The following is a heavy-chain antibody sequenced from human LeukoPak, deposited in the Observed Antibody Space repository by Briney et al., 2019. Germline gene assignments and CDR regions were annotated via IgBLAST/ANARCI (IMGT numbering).Heavy chain of an antibody. CDR1: GFTFTSSA. D-gene: IGHD3-22*01. Sequence: SVKVSCKASGFTFTSSAMQWVRQARGQRLEWIGGIVVGSGNTNYAQKFQERVTITRDMSTSTAYMELSSLRSEDTAVYYCAAGRTYYYDSSGSDAFDIWGQGTMVTVSS. J-gene: IGHJ3*02. V-gene: IGHV1-58*02. CDR3: AAGRTYYYDSSGSDAFDI. CDR2: IVVGSGNT.